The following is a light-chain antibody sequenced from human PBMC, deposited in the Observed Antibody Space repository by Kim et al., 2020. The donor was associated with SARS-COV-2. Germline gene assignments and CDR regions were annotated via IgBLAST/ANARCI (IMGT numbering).Light chain of an antibody. CDR1: QGITNS. V-gene: IGKV1-NL1*01. Sequence: SESVGASVPTTCRASQGITNSLAWYQQKPGKAPKLLLYIASRLENGVPTRFSGSGSGSDYTLTISSLQPEDFANYYCQQYYSTPYTFGQGTKLEI. CDR2: IAS. J-gene: IGKJ2*01. CDR3: QQYYSTPYT.